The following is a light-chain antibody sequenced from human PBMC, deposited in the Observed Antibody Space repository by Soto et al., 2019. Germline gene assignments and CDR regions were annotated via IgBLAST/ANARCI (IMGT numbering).Light chain of an antibody. CDR1: SSDFGGYRH. CDR2: EVS. V-gene: IGLV2-14*01. CDR3: NSQKTSGTRV. J-gene: IGLJ1*01. Sequence: QSVLTQPASVSGSPGQSITISCTAISSDFGGYRHVSWYQHHPGKAPKLMIYEVSNRPSGVSNRFSGSKSGYTASLTISGLQAEDEADYYCNSQKTSGTRVFGLGIKVTV.